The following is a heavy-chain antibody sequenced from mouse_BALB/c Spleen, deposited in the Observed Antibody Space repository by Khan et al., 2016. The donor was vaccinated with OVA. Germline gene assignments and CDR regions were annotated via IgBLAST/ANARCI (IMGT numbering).Heavy chain of an antibody. CDR1: GYSITSGYG. CDR3: ARTASIKY. Sequence: VQLQQSGPGLVKPSHSLSLTCTVTGYSITSGYGWNWIRQFPGNKLEWMGYISYSGSTNYNPSLKSRISITRDTSKNQVFLQLNSVTTEDSATYYCARTASIKYWGQGTTLTVSS. CDR2: ISYSGST. J-gene: IGHJ2*01. D-gene: IGHD1-2*01. V-gene: IGHV3-2*02.